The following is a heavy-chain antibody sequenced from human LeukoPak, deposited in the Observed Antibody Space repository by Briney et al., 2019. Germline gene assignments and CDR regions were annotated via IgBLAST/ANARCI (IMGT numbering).Heavy chain of an antibody. J-gene: IGHJ1*01. CDR1: GVAIRNSW. CDR3: ASSDDDCAL. Sequence: GGSLRLSCVASGVAIRNSWMSWVRQAPGKGLEWVANIHPDGSVQNYVDSVKGRFTISGDNAKNSLYLQINNLRAEDTAVYYCASSDDDCALGGQGTLVTVSS. V-gene: IGHV3-7*01. D-gene: IGHD2-21*01. CDR2: IHPDGSVQ.